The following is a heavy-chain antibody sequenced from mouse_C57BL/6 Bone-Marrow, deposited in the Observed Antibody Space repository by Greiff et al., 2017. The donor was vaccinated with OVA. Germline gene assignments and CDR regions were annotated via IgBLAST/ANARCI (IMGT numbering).Heavy chain of an antibody. CDR3: ARDEYPLFAD. V-gene: IGHV1-64*01. D-gene: IGHD5-1*01. CDR2: IHPNSGST. CDR1: GYTFTSYW. J-gene: IGHJ3*01. Sequence: QVHVKQPGAELVKPGASVKLSCKASGYTFTSYWMHWVKQRPGQGLEWIGMIHPNSGSTNYNAKFKSKATLTVDKSSSTAYMQLSSLTSEDSAVYYWARDEYPLFADWGQGTLVTVAA.